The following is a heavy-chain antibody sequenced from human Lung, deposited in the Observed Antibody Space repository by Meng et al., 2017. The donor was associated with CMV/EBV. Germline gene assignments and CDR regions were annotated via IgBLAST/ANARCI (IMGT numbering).Heavy chain of an antibody. D-gene: IGHD6-19*01. CDR1: GGTFSSYA. CDR3: ARGPGIAVAGFFDD. V-gene: IGHV1-69*05. Sequence: SXXVSXKASGGTFSSYAISWVRQAPGQGLEGMGGIIPIFGTANYAQKFQGRVTITTDESTSTAYMELSSLRSEDTAVYYWARGPGIAVAGFFDDLGQGTLVTVSS. CDR2: IIPIFGTA. J-gene: IGHJ4*02.